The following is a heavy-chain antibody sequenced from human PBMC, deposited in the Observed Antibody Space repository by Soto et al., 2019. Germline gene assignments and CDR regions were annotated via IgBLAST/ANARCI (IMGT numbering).Heavy chain of an antibody. J-gene: IGHJ4*02. D-gene: IGHD3-10*01. CDR3: PRAEGQLWFDYSDF. V-gene: IGHV3-30*03. Sequence: PVGSLRLSCAASGFTFSNYGVHWVRQAPGKGLEWVAVISYDGNNKYYADSVKGRFTISRDNSKYTLWLQMNSLRPDDTAVYFCPRAEGQLWFDYSDFWGQGTPVTVSS. CDR1: GFTFSNYG. CDR2: ISYDGNNK.